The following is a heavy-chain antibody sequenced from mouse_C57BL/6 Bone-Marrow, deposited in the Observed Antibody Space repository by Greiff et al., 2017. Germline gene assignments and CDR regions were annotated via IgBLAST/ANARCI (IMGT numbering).Heavy chain of an antibody. Sequence: VQLQQSVAELVRPGASVKLSCTASGFNIKNTYMHWVKQRPEQGLEWIGRIDPANGNTKYAPKCQGKSTITADTSSNTADLQLSSLTSEDTAIYYCARRWLLPYWYFDVWGTGTTVTVSS. CDR1: GFNIKNTY. J-gene: IGHJ1*03. CDR2: IDPANGNT. CDR3: ARRWLLPYWYFDV. V-gene: IGHV14-3*01. D-gene: IGHD2-3*01.